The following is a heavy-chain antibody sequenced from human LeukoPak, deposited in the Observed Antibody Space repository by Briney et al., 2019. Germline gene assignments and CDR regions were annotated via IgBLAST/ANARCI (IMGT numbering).Heavy chain of an antibody. V-gene: IGHV1-46*01. Sequence: ASVKVSCKASGYTFTSYYMHWVRQAPGQGLEWMGIINPSGGSRSYAQKFQGRVTMTRDTSTSTVYMELSSLRSEDTAVYYCAVESSLGLRYSYGSFDYWGQGTLVTVSS. J-gene: IGHJ4*02. CDR3: AVESSLGLRYSYGSFDY. CDR1: GYTFTSYY. D-gene: IGHD5-18*01. CDR2: INPSGGSR.